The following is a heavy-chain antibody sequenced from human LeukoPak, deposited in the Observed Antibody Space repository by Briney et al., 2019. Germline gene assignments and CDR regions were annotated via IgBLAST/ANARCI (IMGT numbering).Heavy chain of an antibody. CDR1: GYTFTSYA. Sequence: ASVKVSCKASGYTFTSYAMHWVRQAPGQRLEWMGWINAGNGNTKYSQKFQGRVTITRDTSASTAYMELSSLRSEDTAVYCCARGITPGALSAFDIWGQGTMVTVSS. J-gene: IGHJ3*02. CDR3: ARGITPGALSAFDI. CDR2: INAGNGNT. V-gene: IGHV1-3*01. D-gene: IGHD1-14*01.